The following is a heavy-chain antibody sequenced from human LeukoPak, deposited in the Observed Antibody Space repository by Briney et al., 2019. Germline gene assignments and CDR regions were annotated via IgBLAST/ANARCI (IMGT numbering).Heavy chain of an antibody. D-gene: IGHD4-23*01. CDR3: ASIYGGNSYVY. J-gene: IGHJ4*02. CDR1: GYTFTGYY. CDR2: INPNSGGT. Sequence: ASVKVSCKASGYTFTGYYMHWVRQAPGQGLEWMGWINPNSGGTNYAQKVQGRVTMTRDTSISTAYMELSRLRSDDTAVYYCASIYGGNSYVYWGQGTLVTVSS. V-gene: IGHV1-2*02.